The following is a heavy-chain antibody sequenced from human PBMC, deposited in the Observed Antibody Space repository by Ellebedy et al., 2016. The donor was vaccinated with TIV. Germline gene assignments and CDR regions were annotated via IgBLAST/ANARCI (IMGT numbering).Heavy chain of an antibody. D-gene: IGHD3-10*01. Sequence: ASVKVSCKASGGTFSNYAISWVRQAPGQGLEWMGGILASINSADYAQSFQGRLTITADESTSTAHMELSSLRSEDTAGYYCAKLGRFGESMPPYYYYGMDVWGQGTTVTVSS. CDR1: GGTFSNYA. CDR2: ILASINSA. V-gene: IGHV1-69*13. J-gene: IGHJ6*02. CDR3: AKLGRFGESMPPYYYYGMDV.